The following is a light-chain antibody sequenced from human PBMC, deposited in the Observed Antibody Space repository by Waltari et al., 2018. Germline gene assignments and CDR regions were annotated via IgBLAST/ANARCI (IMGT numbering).Light chain of an antibody. Sequence: DIVMTQTPLSLPVTPGEPASISCRSSQSLLHSNGYTYLFLYLQKPGQSPQLLPYLGSNRASGVPDRFSGGGSGTDCTLKNSRGEAEEVGVYYCLQDIQLPPTFGQGTKVEIK. CDR2: LGS. CDR1: QSLLHSNGYTY. CDR3: LQDIQLPPT. J-gene: IGKJ1*01. V-gene: IGKV2-28*01.